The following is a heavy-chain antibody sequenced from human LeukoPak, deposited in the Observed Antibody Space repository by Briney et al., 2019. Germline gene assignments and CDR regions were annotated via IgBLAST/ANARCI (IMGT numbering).Heavy chain of an antibody. D-gene: IGHD3-22*01. V-gene: IGHV1-69*05. Sequence: ASVKVSCKASGGTFSSYAISWVRQAPGQGLEWMGGIIPIFGTANYAQKFQGRVTITTDESTSTAYMELSSLRSEDTAVYYCARSYDSSGYYYREEAYFDYWGQGTLVTVPS. J-gene: IGHJ4*02. CDR1: GGTFSSYA. CDR2: IIPIFGTA. CDR3: ARSYDSSGYYYREEAYFDY.